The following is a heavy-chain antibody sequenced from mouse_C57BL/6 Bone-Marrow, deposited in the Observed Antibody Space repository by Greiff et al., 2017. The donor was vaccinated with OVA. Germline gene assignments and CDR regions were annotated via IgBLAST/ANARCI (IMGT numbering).Heavy chain of an antibody. V-gene: IGHV1-81*01. D-gene: IGHD1-1*01. Sequence: QVQLQQSGAELARPGASVKLSCKASGYTFTSYGISWVKQRTGQGLEWIGEIYPRSGNTYYNEKFKGKATLTADKSSSTAYMELRSLTSEDSAVYFCASYYYGSSYTFWYFDVWGTGTTVTVSS. J-gene: IGHJ1*03. CDR3: ASYYYGSSYTFWYFDV. CDR1: GYTFTSYG. CDR2: IYPRSGNT.